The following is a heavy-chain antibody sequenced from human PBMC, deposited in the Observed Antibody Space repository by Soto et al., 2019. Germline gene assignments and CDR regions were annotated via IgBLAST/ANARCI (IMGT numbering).Heavy chain of an antibody. D-gene: IGHD3-10*01. CDR1: GFTFSSYS. CDR2: FRTGGDDVTT. CDR3: AKKVNSGPGSQYFDY. Sequence: GGSLRLSCAASGFTFSSYSMSWVRQAPGRGLEWVSGFRTGGDDVTTYYADPVKGRFTISRDNSKNTLFLQMNSLRAEDTAIYYCAKKVNSGPGSQYFDYWGQGTLVTVSS. V-gene: IGHV3-23*01. J-gene: IGHJ4*02.